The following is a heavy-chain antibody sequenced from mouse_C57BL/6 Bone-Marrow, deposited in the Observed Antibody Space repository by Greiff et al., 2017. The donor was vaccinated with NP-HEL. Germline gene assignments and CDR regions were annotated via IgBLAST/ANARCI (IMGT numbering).Heavy chain of an antibody. CDR2: ISGGGGNT. V-gene: IGHV5-9*01. CDR1: GFTFSSYT. D-gene: IGHD1-1*01. Sequence: EVKLVESGGGLVKPGGSLKLSCAASGFTFSSYTMSWVRQTPEKRLEWVATISGGGGNTYYPDSVKGRFTISRDNAKNTLYLQMSSLRSEDTALYYCARHTTVVAFDYWGQGTTLTVSS. CDR3: ARHTTVVAFDY. J-gene: IGHJ2*01.